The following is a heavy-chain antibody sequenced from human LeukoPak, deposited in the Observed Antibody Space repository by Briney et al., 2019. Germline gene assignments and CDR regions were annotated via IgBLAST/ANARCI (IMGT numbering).Heavy chain of an antibody. J-gene: IGHJ4*02. CDR1: GFTFSTYS. CDR2: ISSGSGTI. D-gene: IGHD1-26*01. CDR3: ARVTVGATADYFDY. V-gene: IGHV3-48*01. Sequence: GGSLRLSCAASGFTFSTYSMNWVRQAPGKGLEWLSYISSGSGTIYYADSVKGRFTISRDNAKNSLYLQMNSLRAEDTAVYYCARVTVGATADYFDYWGQGTLVTVSS.